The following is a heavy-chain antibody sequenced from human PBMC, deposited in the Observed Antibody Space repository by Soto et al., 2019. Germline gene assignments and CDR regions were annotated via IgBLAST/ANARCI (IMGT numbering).Heavy chain of an antibody. CDR3: ARSQGSSTSLEIYYYYYYGMDV. CDR2: IIPISETT. Sequence: QVQLVQSGAEVKKPGSSVKVSCKASGGTFSSYAISWVRQAPGQGLEWKGGIIPISETTNYAQKFQGRVTITADESKSTAYMELSSLRFEDTAVYYCARSQGSSTSLEIYYYYYYGMDVWGQGPTVTVSS. CDR1: GGTFSSYA. V-gene: IGHV1-69*01. D-gene: IGHD2-2*01. J-gene: IGHJ6*02.